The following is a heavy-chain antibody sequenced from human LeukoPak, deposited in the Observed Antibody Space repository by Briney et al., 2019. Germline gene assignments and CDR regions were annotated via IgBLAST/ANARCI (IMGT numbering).Heavy chain of an antibody. J-gene: IGHJ4*02. CDR1: GFTFHTYG. D-gene: IGHD6-13*01. Sequence: PGGSLRLSCAASGFTFHTYGTNWVRQAPGKGLEWVSYISSSGSTIYYADSVKGRFTISRDNARNSLYLQMNSLRAEDTAVYYCARDLGSSWYYFDYWGQGTLVTVSS. V-gene: IGHV3-48*03. CDR3: ARDLGSSWYYFDY. CDR2: ISSSGSTI.